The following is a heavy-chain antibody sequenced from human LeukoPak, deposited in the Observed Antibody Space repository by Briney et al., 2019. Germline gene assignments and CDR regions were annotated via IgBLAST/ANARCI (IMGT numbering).Heavy chain of an antibody. CDR1: GGSFSGYY. V-gene: IGHV4-34*01. CDR2: IYYSGST. CDR3: ARYGLDYYDSSGYYYEDY. D-gene: IGHD3-22*01. Sequence: SETLSLTCAVYGGSFSGYYWSWIRQPPGKGLEWIGSIYYSGSTYYNPSLKSRVTISVDTSKNQFSLKLSSVTAADTAVYYCARYGLDYYDSSGYYYEDYWGQGTLVTVSS. J-gene: IGHJ4*02.